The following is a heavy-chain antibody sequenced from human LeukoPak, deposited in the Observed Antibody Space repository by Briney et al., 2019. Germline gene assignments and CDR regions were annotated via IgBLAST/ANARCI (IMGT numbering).Heavy chain of an antibody. CDR2: IYYSGNT. J-gene: IGHJ6*04. V-gene: IGHV4-30-4*01. CDR1: GGSISSGDYY. Sequence: PSETLSLTCTVSGGSISSGDYYWSWIRQPPGKGLEWIGYIYYSGNTYYNPSLKSRITISIDTSKNQFSLKLSSVTAADTAVYFCARDPPAYGDHSRGYGMDVWGRGTTVIVSS. D-gene: IGHD4-17*01. CDR3: ARDPPAYGDHSRGYGMDV.